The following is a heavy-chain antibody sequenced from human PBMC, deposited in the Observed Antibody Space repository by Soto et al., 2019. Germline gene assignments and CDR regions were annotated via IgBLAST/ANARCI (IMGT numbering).Heavy chain of an antibody. J-gene: IGHJ4*02. CDR3: AESSTERGLSW. V-gene: IGHV3-74*01. Sequence: VQLVESGGGLVQPGGSLRLTCIASGFPFSRYWMHWVHQDPVKGLVWVSRINSDGSDRRYADSVKGRFTISRDNTNNSVYLEMNSLRAEDTAMYYCAESSTERGLSWWGQATLVTVSS. CDR1: GFPFSRYW. D-gene: IGHD3-16*02. CDR2: INSDGSDR.